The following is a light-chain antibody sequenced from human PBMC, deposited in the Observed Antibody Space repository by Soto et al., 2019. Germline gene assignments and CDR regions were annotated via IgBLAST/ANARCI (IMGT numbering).Light chain of an antibody. CDR1: SSDVGTYNY. Sequence: QSAMTQPASVSGSPGQSITIYCTGTSSDVGTYNYVSWYQHHPGKAPKLIIYEVSNRPSGVSNRFSGSKSGSTASLTISGLQAEDEADYHCTSYTRDTALVFGTGTKLTVL. CDR3: TSYTRDTALV. V-gene: IGLV2-14*01. CDR2: EVS. J-gene: IGLJ1*01.